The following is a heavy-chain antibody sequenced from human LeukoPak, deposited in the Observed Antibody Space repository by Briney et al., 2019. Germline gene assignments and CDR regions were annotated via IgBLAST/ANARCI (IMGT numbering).Heavy chain of an antibody. V-gene: IGHV4-39*01. Sequence: SETLSLTCTVSGVSISSSDYYWGWIRQPPGKGLEWFGAISSSGSPYYTPSLKSRVTISVDSSKNQFSLKLTSVTAADTAVYYCARRTSNPVGAIDYWGQGALVTVSS. D-gene: IGHD1-26*01. J-gene: IGHJ4*02. CDR3: ARRTSNPVGAIDY. CDR2: ISSSGSP. CDR1: GVSISSSDYY.